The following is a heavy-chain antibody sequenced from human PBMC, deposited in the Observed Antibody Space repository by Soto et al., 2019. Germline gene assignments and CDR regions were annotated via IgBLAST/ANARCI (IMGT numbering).Heavy chain of an antibody. Sequence: SETLSLTCTVSGGSISSYYWSWIRQPPGKGLEWIGYIYYSGSTNYNPSLKSRVTISVDTSKNQFSLKLSSVTAADTAVYYCARAHTSIAARPASYHYYYYYMDVWGKGTTVTVSS. J-gene: IGHJ6*03. CDR2: IYYSGST. CDR1: GGSISSYY. CDR3: ARAHTSIAARPASYHYYYYYMDV. V-gene: IGHV4-59*01. D-gene: IGHD6-6*01.